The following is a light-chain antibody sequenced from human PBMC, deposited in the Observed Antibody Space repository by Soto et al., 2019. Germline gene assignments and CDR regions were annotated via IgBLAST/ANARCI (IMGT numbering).Light chain of an antibody. CDR1: QSISSW. V-gene: IGKV1-5*03. J-gene: IGKJ1*01. CDR2: KAS. Sequence: DIQMTQSPSTLSASVGDRVTITCRASQSISSWLAWYQQKPGKAPKLLIYKASSLESGVPSRFSGSGSGTEFPLTISSLQPDDVATSYYQQYNSYSPGPFGQGTKVDIK. CDR3: QQYNSYSPGP.